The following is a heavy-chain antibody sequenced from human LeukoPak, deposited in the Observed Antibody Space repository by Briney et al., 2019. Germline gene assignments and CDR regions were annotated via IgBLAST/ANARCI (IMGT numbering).Heavy chain of an antibody. CDR2: ISSNSNYI. CDR3: VREMVVAATPWYFNL. D-gene: IGHD2-15*01. CDR1: GFTFSTYS. V-gene: IGHV3-21*01. J-gene: IGHJ2*01. Sequence: GGSLRLSCAASGFTFSTYSMNWVRQAPGKGLEWVSSISSNSNYIYYADSVKGRFTISRDNAKNSLYLQMNSLRAEDTAMYDCVREMVVAATPWYFNLWGRGTLVTVSS.